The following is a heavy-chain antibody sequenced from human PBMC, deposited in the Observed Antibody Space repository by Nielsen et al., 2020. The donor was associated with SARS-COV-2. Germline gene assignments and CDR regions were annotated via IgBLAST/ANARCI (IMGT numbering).Heavy chain of an antibody. Sequence: GGSLRLSCAASGYTFSSYAMGWVRQAPGKGLEWVSAISGSGGSTNYADSVKGRFTISRDNAKNSLYLQMNSLRAEDTAVYYCASFRYSSSWYYFDYWGQGTLVTVSS. D-gene: IGHD6-13*01. CDR1: GYTFSSYA. CDR2: ISGSGGST. V-gene: IGHV3-23*01. J-gene: IGHJ4*02. CDR3: ASFRYSSSWYYFDY.